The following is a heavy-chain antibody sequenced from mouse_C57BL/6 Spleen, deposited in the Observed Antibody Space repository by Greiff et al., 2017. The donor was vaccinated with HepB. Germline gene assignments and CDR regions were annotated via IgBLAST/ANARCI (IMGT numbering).Heavy chain of an antibody. CDR2: ISDGGSYT. V-gene: IGHV5-4*01. J-gene: IGHJ2*01. CDR1: GFTFSSYA. CDR3: ARDGDDYDPYFDY. D-gene: IGHD2-4*01. Sequence: EVQLVESGGGLVKPGGSLKLSCAASGFTFSSYAMSWVRQTPEKRLEWVATISDGGSYTYYPDNVKGRFTISRDNAKNNLYLQMSHLKSEDTAMYYCARDGDDYDPYFDYWGQGTTLTVSS.